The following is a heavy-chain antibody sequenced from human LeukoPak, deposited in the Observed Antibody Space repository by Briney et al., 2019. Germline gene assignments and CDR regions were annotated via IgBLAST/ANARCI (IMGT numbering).Heavy chain of an antibody. J-gene: IGHJ4*02. CDR1: GFTFSSYA. CDR3: ARECSSTSCWDY. Sequence: GGSLRLSCAASGFTFSSYAMHWVRQAPGKGLEYVSAISSNGGSTYYANSVKGRFTISRDNSKNTLYLQMGSLRAEDMAVYYCARECSSTSCWDYWGQGTLVTVSS. D-gene: IGHD2-2*01. CDR2: ISSNGGST. V-gene: IGHV3-64*01.